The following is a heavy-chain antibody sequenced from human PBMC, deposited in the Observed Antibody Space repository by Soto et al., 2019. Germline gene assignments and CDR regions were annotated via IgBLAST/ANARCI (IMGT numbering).Heavy chain of an antibody. J-gene: IGHJ4*02. D-gene: IGHD3-22*01. CDR1: GGSISSGGYY. CDR3: ARAKETVYYYDSSGYGIDY. Sequence: PSETLSLTCTVSGGSISSGGYYWSWIRQHPGKGLEWIGYIYYSGSTYYNPSLKSRVTISVDTSKNQFSLKLSSVTAADTAVYYCARAKETVYYYDSSGYGIDYCGQGTLVTVSS. V-gene: IGHV4-31*03. CDR2: IYYSGST.